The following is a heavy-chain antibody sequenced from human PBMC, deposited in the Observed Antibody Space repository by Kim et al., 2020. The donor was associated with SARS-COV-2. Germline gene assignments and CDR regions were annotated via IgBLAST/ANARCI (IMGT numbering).Heavy chain of an antibody. V-gene: IGHV3-21*01. CDR1: GFTFSTHT. CDR2: FSGNSNYM. D-gene: IGHD2-8*01. Sequence: GGSLRLSCAASGFTFSTHTMNWVRRAPGKGLEWVSSFSGNSNYMYYADSVKDRFTVSRDNAKNSLYLQMNSLRVGDTAVYYCARGLQCTKTNCLYNGMDV. J-gene: IGHJ6*01. CDR3: ARGLQCTKTNCLYNGMDV.